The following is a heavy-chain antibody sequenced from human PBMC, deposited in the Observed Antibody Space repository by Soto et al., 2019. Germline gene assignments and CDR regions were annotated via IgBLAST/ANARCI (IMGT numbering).Heavy chain of an antibody. J-gene: IGHJ6*02. V-gene: IGHV1-69*02. CDR2: VIPVLGVT. CDR1: GDTFSSYT. CDR3: ARRRYCGADCYSQYYYGMDV. D-gene: IGHD2-21*02. Sequence: QVQLVQSGAEMKKPGSSVKVSCRSGGDTFSSYTVSWVRQAPGQGLEWMGRVIPVLGVTNYVRKFQGRVSITAEKSTSTAYMELRSLRSEDSGVYYCARRRYCGADCYSQYYYGMDVWGQGTTVTVSS.